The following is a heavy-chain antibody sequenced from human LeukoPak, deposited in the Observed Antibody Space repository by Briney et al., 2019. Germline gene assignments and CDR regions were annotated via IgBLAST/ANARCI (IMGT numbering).Heavy chain of an antibody. CDR2: IYYRVTS. D-gene: IGHD4-17*01. Sequence: SETLSLTCTVSGDSISTYYWSWIRQPPGKGLEWIGYIYYRVTSDYNPSLKSRVTMSVDMSTRQISLKLSSVTAADTAVYYCARHVIYGDYFFTWFDPWGQGTLVTVSS. J-gene: IGHJ5*02. CDR3: ARHVIYGDYFFTWFDP. V-gene: IGHV4-59*08. CDR1: GDSISTYY.